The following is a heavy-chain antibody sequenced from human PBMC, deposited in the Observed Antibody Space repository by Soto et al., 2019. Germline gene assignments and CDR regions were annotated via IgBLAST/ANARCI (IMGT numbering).Heavy chain of an antibody. CDR1: GFTVSSNY. CDR2: IYSGGST. CDR3: ARTHYGSGSYYALGY. D-gene: IGHD3-10*01. J-gene: IGHJ4*02. V-gene: IGHV3-66*01. Sequence: PGGSLRLSCAASGFTVSSNYMSWVRQAPGKGLEWVSVIYSGGSTYYADSVKGRFTISRDNSKNTLYLQMNSLRAEDTAVYYCARTHYGSGSYYALGYWGQGTLVTVSS.